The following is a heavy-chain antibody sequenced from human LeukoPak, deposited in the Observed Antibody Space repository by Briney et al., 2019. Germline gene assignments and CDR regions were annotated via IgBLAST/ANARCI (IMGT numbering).Heavy chain of an antibody. CDR1: GFTLSSYS. V-gene: IGHV3-21*06. CDR3: ARGDSSGYVCDY. J-gene: IGHJ4*02. D-gene: IGHD3-22*01. Sequence: GGSLRLSCAASGFTLSSYSMNWVRQAPGKGLEWVSSISSSSSYIYYADSVKGRFTISRDNAKNSLHVQMDSLRAEDTAVYYCARGDSSGYVCDYWGQGTLVTVSS. CDR2: ISSSSSYI.